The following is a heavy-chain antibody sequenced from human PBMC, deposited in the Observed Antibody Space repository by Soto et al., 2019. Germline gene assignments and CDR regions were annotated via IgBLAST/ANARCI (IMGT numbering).Heavy chain of an antibody. CDR3: AHRRFPRGLDY. D-gene: IGHD3-10*01. V-gene: IGHV2-5*02. CDR2: IYWDDDK. CDR1: GFSLSTSGVG. J-gene: IGHJ4*02. Sequence: QITLKESGPTLVKPTQTLTLTCTFSGFSLSTSGVGVGWIRQPPGKALEWLALIYWDDDKRYSPSLKSTLTITKDPSKNPVVLTMANMDPVDTATYYCAHRRFPRGLDYWGQGTLVTVSS.